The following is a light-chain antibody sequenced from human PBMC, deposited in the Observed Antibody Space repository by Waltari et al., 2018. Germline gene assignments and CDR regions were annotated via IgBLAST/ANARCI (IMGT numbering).Light chain of an antibody. CDR1: QSVGGTF. J-gene: IGKJ1*01. CDR2: GAS. V-gene: IGKV3-20*01. Sequence: IVLPQSPGTLSLSPGERATLPCRASQSVGGTFAWYQQKPGQAPRLLIYGASIRDPGTPDRFSGTGSGTDFSLTISRLEPEDFAVYYCQHYVRLPATFGQGTKVEIK. CDR3: QHYVRLPAT.